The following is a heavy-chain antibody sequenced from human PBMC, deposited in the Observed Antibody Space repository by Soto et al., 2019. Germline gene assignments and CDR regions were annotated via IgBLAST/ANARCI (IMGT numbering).Heavy chain of an antibody. D-gene: IGHD3-22*01. V-gene: IGHV3-30*18. CDR1: GFTFSSYG. CDR2: ISYDGSNK. J-gene: IGHJ4*02. CDR3: AKETDLYDSSGYYSPPYDY. Sequence: GGSLRLSCAASGFTFSSYGMHWVRQAPGKGLEWVAVISYDGSNKYYADSVKGRFTISRDNSKNTLYLQMNSLRAEDTAVYYCAKETDLYDSSGYYSPPYDYWGQGTLVTVSS.